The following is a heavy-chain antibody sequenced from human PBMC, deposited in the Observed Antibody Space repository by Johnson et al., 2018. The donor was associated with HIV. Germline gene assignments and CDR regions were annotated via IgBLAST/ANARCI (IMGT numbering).Heavy chain of an antibody. CDR3: ARMKTARQNAFDV. V-gene: IGHV3-66*01. J-gene: IGHJ3*01. Sequence: VQLVESGGGLVQPGGSLRLSCAASGFTVSSNYMSWVRQAPGKGLEWVSVIYSGGSTYYADSVKGRFIISRDNSKNTLYLQMNSLRADDTAVYYCARMKTARQNAFDVWGQGTKVTVSS. CDR2: IYSGGST. CDR1: GFTVSSNY. D-gene: IGHD6-6*01.